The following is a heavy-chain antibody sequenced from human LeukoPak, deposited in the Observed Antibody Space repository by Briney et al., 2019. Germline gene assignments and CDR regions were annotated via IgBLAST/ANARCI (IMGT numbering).Heavy chain of an antibody. CDR2: INHSGST. CDR1: GESFSSYY. D-gene: IGHD2/OR15-2a*01. Sequence: PSETLSLTCAVYGESFSSYYWSWFRQPPGKGLEWIGEINHSGSTNYNPSLKSRLTISVDTSKNHFSLKLSSVTAADTAVYYCAAPNSLWGQGTLVTVSS. CDR3: AAPNSL. J-gene: IGHJ4*02. V-gene: IGHV4-34*01.